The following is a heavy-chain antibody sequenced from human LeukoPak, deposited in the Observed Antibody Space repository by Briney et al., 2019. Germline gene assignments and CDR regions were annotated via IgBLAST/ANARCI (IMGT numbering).Heavy chain of an antibody. V-gene: IGHV1-69*06. D-gene: IGHD6-19*01. CDR2: IIPIFGTA. CDR1: GGTFSSYA. J-gene: IGHJ3*02. Sequence: SVKVSCKASGGTFSSYAISWVRQAPGQGLEWMGGIIPIFGTANYAQKFQGRVTITADKSTSTAYMELSSLRSEDTAVYYCARSGYSSDWCDAFDIWGQGTMVTVSS. CDR3: ARSGYSSDWCDAFDI.